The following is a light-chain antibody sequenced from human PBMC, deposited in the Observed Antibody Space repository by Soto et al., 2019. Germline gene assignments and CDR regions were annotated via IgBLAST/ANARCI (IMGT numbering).Light chain of an antibody. V-gene: IGLV2-14*01. J-gene: IGLJ1*01. CDR1: SSDIDDYNS. Sequence: QSVLTQPASVSGSPGQSITISCSGTSSDIDDYNSVSWYQQHPGKAPKLIIYQVSNRPSGVSDRFSGSKSGNTASLTISGLQAEDETDYYCSSYTSSNTYVFGTGTKVTVL. CDR3: SSYTSSNTYV. CDR2: QVS.